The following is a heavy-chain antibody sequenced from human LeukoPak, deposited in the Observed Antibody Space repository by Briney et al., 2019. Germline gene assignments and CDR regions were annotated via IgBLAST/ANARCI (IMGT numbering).Heavy chain of an antibody. J-gene: IGHJ4*02. D-gene: IGHD3-22*01. V-gene: IGHV3-11*01. Sequence: GGSLRLSCAASGFTFSDYYMSWIRQAPGKGQEWVSYISSSGSTIYYADSVKGRFTISRDNAKNSLYLQMNSLRAEDTAVYYCARDYYYYDSSGYYYWGQGTLVTVSS. CDR3: ARDYYYYDSSGYYY. CDR2: ISSSGSTI. CDR1: GFTFSDYY.